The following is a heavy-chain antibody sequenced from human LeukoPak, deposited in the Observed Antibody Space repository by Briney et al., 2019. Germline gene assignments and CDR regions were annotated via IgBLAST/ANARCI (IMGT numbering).Heavy chain of an antibody. CDR1: GGSFSGYY. CDR3: ARYRAFDV. V-gene: IGHV4-34*01. Sequence: SETLSLTCAVYGGSFSGYYWSWIRQPPGKGLEWIGEINHSGSTNYNPSLKSRVTISVDTSKNQFSLKLTSVTAADTAVYYCARYRAFDVWGRGTLVTVSS. J-gene: IGHJ3*01. CDR2: INHSGST.